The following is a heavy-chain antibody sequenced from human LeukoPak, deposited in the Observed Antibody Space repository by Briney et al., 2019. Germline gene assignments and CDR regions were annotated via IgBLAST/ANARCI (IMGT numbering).Heavy chain of an antibody. V-gene: IGHV4-4*07. Sequence: SETLSLTCTVSGGSMSSFYWSWIRQPAGKRLEWFGRIYTSGTTNYNPSLKSRVTMSVDTSKNQFYLRLSAVTAADTAVYYCARDGDRAAALYNFDYWGQGILVTVSS. J-gene: IGHJ4*02. CDR2: IYTSGTT. D-gene: IGHD6-13*01. CDR1: GGSMSSFY. CDR3: ARDGDRAAALYNFDY.